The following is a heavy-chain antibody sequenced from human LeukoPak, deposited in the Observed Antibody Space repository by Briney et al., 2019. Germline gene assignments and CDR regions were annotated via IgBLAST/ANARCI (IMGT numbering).Heavy chain of an antibody. Sequence: GGSLRLSCAASGFTFSSYAMSWVRKAPGKGLEWVSAISGSGGSTYYADSVKGRFTISRDNSKNTLYLQMNSLRAEDTAVYYCAKDPSLVGASHGPYDYWGQGTLVTVSS. CDR1: GFTFSSYA. CDR3: AKDPSLVGASHGPYDY. V-gene: IGHV3-23*01. D-gene: IGHD1-26*01. CDR2: ISGSGGST. J-gene: IGHJ4*02.